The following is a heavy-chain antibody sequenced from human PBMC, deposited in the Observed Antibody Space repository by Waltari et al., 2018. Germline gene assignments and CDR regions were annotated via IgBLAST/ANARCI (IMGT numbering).Heavy chain of an antibody. D-gene: IGHD3-22*01. V-gene: IGHV3-30*18. CDR3: AKLGFYFYDSSGYSLFDY. CDR1: GFTPSSFG. CDR2: MSYDGNEK. J-gene: IGHJ4*02. Sequence: QVQLVESGGGVVQPGGSLRLTCAASGFTPSSFGMHLVRQAPGKGLEWLAVMSYDGNEKNYADSVKGRFTISRDKARNTLYLQMNSLRPEDTAVYSCAKLGFYFYDSSGYSLFDYWGQGTLVTVSS.